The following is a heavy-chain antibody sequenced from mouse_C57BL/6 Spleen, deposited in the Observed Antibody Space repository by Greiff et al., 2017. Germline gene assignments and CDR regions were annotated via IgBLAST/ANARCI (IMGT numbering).Heavy chain of an antibody. V-gene: IGHV1-80*01. D-gene: IGHD1-1*01. CDR1: GYAFSSYW. CDR2: IYPGDGDT. Sequence: VQLQQSGAELVKPGASVKISCKASGYAFSSYWMNWVKQRPGKGLEWIGQIYPGDGDTNYNGKFKGKATLTADKSSSTAYMQLSSLTSEDSAVYFCARSLFTTVVAKYAMDYWGQGTSVTVSS. J-gene: IGHJ4*01. CDR3: ARSLFTTVVAKYAMDY.